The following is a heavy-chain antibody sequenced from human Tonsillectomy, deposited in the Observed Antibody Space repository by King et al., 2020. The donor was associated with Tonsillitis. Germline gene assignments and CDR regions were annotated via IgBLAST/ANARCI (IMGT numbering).Heavy chain of an antibody. CDR3: ARVPLGDYYGSGTYEYY. CDR2: ISRSSTTI. Sequence: VQLVESGGGLVQPGGSLRLSCAASGFTFSTYSMNWVRQAPGKGLEWVSYISRSSTTIYYAESVKGRFTISRDNDKNSLYLQMNSLRDEDTAVFYCARVPLGDYYGSGTYEYYCGQGAPRSLSS. CDR1: GFTFSTYS. J-gene: IGHJ4*02. D-gene: IGHD3-10*01. V-gene: IGHV3-48*02.